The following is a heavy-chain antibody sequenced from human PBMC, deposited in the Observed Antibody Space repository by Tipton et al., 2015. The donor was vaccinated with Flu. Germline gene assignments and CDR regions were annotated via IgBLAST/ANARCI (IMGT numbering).Heavy chain of an antibody. Sequence: QLVQSGGGLIQPGGSLRLSCGASGFSVRSNHLSWVRQAPGTGLECVSVIYSGGSTYYADSVRGRFTISRDNSRDTVYLQMNSLRAEDTAVYYCARDYSMVLPYYFDYWGQGTLVTVSS. CDR1: GFSVRSNH. D-gene: IGHD2-21*01. J-gene: IGHJ4*02. V-gene: IGHV3-53*01. CDR2: IYSGGST. CDR3: ARDYSMVLPYYFDY.